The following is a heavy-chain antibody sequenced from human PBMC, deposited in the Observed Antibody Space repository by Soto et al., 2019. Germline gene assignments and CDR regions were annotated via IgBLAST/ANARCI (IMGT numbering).Heavy chain of an antibody. V-gene: IGHV3-30-3*01. CDR1: GFTFSSYA. CDR2: ISDDGSNK. CDR3: ARAHSSGRTPIYY. D-gene: IGHD6-19*01. J-gene: IGHJ4*02. Sequence: QVQLVESGGGVVQPGRSLRLSCAASGFTFSSYAMHWVRQAPGKGLEWVAVISDDGSNKYYADSVKGRFTISRDNSKNTLYLQMNSLRAEDTAVYYCARAHSSGRTPIYYWGQGTLVTVSS.